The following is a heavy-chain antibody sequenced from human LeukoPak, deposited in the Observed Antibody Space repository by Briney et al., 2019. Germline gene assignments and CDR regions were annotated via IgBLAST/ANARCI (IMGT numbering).Heavy chain of an antibody. Sequence: SETLSLTCTVSGGSISSSSYYWGWIRQPPGKGLEWIGSIYYSGSTYYNPSLKSRVTISVDTSKNQFSLKLSSVTAADTAVYYCARQVQLRDFDYWGQGTLVTVSS. J-gene: IGHJ4*02. D-gene: IGHD5-18*01. CDR3: ARQVQLRDFDY. V-gene: IGHV4-39*01. CDR2: IYYSGST. CDR1: GGSISSSSYY.